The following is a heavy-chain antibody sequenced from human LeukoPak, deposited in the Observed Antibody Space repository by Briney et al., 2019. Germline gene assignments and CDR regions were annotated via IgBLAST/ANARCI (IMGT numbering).Heavy chain of an antibody. CDR1: GFTFSDYY. CDR3: ARGLWTYYFDSSGYSPLDY. Sequence: PGGSLRLSCAASGFTFSDYYMSWIRQAPGKGLEWVSYISSSGNMIYYADSVKGRFTISRDNAKDSLYLQMNSLRAEDTAVYYCARGLWTYYFDSSGYSPLDYWGQGTLVTVSS. D-gene: IGHD3-22*01. CDR2: ISSSGNMI. V-gene: IGHV3-11*01. J-gene: IGHJ4*02.